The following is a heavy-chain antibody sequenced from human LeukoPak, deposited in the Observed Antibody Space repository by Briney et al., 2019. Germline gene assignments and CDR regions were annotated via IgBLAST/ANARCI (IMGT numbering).Heavy chain of an antibody. D-gene: IGHD6-13*01. CDR2: INSNRGGT. CDR1: GYTFIGYY. V-gene: IGHV1-2*02. Sequence: ASVKVSCKASGYTFIGYYMHGLRQAPGQGLERMGFINSNRGGTNYARKLRGRLTMTRDTSISTAYMELSRLRSDDTAVYYCARDGNRIAAVYWGQGTLVTVSS. CDR3: ARDGNRIAAVY. J-gene: IGHJ4*02.